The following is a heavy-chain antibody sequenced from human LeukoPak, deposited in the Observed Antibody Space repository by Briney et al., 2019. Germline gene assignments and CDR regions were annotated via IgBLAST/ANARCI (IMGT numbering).Heavy chain of an antibody. D-gene: IGHD5-12*01. J-gene: IGHJ4*02. CDR1: GFNFGSYS. CDR3: AREYSGYDYFDY. Sequence: PGGSLRLSCAASGFNFGSYSMTWVRQAPGKGLEWVSYISSSGSTIYYADSVKGRFTISRDNAKNSLYLQMNSLRAEDTAVYYCAREYSGYDYFDYWGQGTLVTVSS. CDR2: ISSSGSTI. V-gene: IGHV3-48*03.